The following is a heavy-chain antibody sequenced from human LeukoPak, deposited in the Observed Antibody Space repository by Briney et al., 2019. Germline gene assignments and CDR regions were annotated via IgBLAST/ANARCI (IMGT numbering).Heavy chain of an antibody. V-gene: IGHV3-30*04. CDR3: AREGTVGLVRGVLTSPFDY. CDR1: GFTFSSYA. J-gene: IGHJ4*02. D-gene: IGHD3-10*01. Sequence: SGGSLRLSCAASGFTFSSYAMHWVRQAPGKGLEWVAVISYDGSNKYYADSVKGRFTISRDNSKNTLYLQMNSLRAEDTAVYYCAREGTVGLVRGVLTSPFDYWGQGTLVTVSS. CDR2: ISYDGSNK.